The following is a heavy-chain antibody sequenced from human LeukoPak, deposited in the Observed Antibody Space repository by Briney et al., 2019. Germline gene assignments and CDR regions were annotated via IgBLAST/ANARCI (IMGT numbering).Heavy chain of an antibody. D-gene: IGHD1-26*01. CDR1: GFTFSSYW. CDR2: INTDGSTT. CDR3: ARNSGSNRPVDC. V-gene: IGHV3-74*01. Sequence: VGSLRLSCAASGFTFSSYWMHWVRQAPGKGLVWISGINTDGSTTSYADSVKGRFTISRDNANNTLYLQMNSLRAEDTAVYYCARNSGSNRPVDCWGQGTLVAVSS. J-gene: IGHJ4*02.